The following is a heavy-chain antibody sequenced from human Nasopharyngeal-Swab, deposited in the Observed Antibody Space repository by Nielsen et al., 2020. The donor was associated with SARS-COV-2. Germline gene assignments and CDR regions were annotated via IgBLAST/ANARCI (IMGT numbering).Heavy chain of an antibody. Sequence: LSLTCAASGFTFSGSAMHWVRQASGKGLEWVGRIRSKANSYATAYAAPVKGRFTISGDDSKNTAYLQMNSLKTEDTAVYYCTGGVTMVRHWGQGTLVTVSS. D-gene: IGHD3-10*01. J-gene: IGHJ4*02. CDR3: TGGVTMVRH. CDR2: IRSKANSYAT. V-gene: IGHV3-73*01. CDR1: GFTFSGSA.